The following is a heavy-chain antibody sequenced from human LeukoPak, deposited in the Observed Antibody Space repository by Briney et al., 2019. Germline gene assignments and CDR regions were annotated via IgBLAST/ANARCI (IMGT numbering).Heavy chain of an antibody. CDR3: ARDGLLGPTLEVYFDY. D-gene: IGHD2/OR15-2a*01. CDR2: ISSSSSYI. Sequence: PGGSLRLSCAASGFTFSSYSMNWVRQAPGKGLEWVSSISSSSSYIYYADSVKGRFTISRDNAKNSLYLQMNSLRAEDTAVYYCARDGLLGPTLEVYFDYWGQGTLVTVSS. V-gene: IGHV3-21*01. CDR1: GFTFSSYS. J-gene: IGHJ4*02.